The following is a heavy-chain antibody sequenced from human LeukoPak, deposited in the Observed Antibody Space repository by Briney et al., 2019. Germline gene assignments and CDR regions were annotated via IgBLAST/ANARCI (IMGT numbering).Heavy chain of an antibody. D-gene: IGHD5-24*01. CDR1: GFTFGSYG. V-gene: IGHV3-33*01. CDR3: ARDGLRGNNWFDP. J-gene: IGHJ5*02. CDR2: IWYDGSNK. Sequence: GGSLRLSCAASGFTFGSYGMHWVRQAPGKGLEWVAVIWYDGSNKYYADSVKGRFTISRDNSKNTLDLQMSSLRAADTAVYYCARDGLRGNNWFDPWGQGTLVTVS.